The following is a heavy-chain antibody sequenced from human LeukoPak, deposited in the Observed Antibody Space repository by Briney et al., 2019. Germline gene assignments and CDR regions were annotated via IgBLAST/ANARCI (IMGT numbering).Heavy chain of an antibody. J-gene: IGHJ4*02. D-gene: IGHD5-12*01. CDR2: ISAYNGNT. V-gene: IGHV1-18*01. CDR3: AREGGYATDAPEDNFDY. Sequence: GSSVKVSCKASGGTFSSYAISWVRQAPGQGLEWMGWISAYNGNTNYAQKLQGRVTMTTDTSTSTAYMELRSLRSDDTAVYYCAREGGYATDAPEDNFDYWGQGTLVTVSS. CDR1: GGTFSSYA.